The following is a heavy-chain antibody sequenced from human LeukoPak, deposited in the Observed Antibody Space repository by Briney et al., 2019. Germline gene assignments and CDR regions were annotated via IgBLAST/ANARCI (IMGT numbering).Heavy chain of an antibody. CDR2: ISYDGSNK. V-gene: IGHV3-30*18. CDR1: GFTFSSYG. D-gene: IGHD5-18*01. Sequence: GGSLRLSCAASGFTFSSYGMHWVRQAPGKGLEWVAVISYDGSNKYYADSVKGRFTISRDNSKNTLYLQMNSLRAEDTAVYYCAKFGIQLRYYYYMDVWGKGTTVTVSS. CDR3: AKFGIQLRYYYYMDV. J-gene: IGHJ6*03.